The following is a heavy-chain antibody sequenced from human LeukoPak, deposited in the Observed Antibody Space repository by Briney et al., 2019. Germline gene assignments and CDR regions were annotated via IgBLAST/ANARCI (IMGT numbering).Heavy chain of an antibody. Sequence: GASVTVFKASGGAFISYDISRGRRAPGQGVEGMGRIIPILGIANYAQKLQGRVTITADKSTSTAYMELSSLRSEDTAVYYCARLPAGPYSSGWSDYWGQGTLVTVSS. D-gene: IGHD6-19*01. CDR3: ARLPAGPYSSGWSDY. CDR2: IIPILGIA. CDR1: GGAFISYD. J-gene: IGHJ4*02. V-gene: IGHV1-69*04.